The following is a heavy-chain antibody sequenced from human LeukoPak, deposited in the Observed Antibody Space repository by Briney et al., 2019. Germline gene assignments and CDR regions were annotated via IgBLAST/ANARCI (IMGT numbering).Heavy chain of an antibody. J-gene: IGHJ4*02. V-gene: IGHV3-21*01. CDR3: ARDRHSGSYYEYDY. D-gene: IGHD1-26*01. CDR1: GFTFSSYS. Sequence: GGSLRLSCAASGFTFSSYSMNWVRQAPGKGLEWVSSISSSSSYIYYADSVKGRFTISRDNAKNSLYLRMNSLRAEDTAVYYCARDRHSGSYYEYDYWGQGTLVTVSS. CDR2: ISSSSSYI.